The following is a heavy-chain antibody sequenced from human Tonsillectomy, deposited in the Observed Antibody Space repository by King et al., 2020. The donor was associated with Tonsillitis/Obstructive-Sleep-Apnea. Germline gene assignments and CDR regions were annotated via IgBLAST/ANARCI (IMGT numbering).Heavy chain of an antibody. CDR2: LNHSGST. CDR3: ARSGPEDLGY. Sequence: VQLQQWGAGLLKPSETLSLTCAVFGGSFRDYYWNWIRQPPGQGLEWIGELNHSGSTNYNPSLKSRVTISVDTSKNQFSLKRSSVTAADTAVYYCARSGPEDLGYWGQGTLVTVSS. V-gene: IGHV4-34*01. CDR1: GGSFRDYY. J-gene: IGHJ4*02. D-gene: IGHD2-15*01.